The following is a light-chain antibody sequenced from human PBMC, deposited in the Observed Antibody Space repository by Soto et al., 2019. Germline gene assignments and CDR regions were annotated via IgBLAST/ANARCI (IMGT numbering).Light chain of an antibody. V-gene: IGLV2-14*01. CDR1: SSDVGAYNY. CDR3: SSYTSSSTLV. J-gene: IGLJ2*01. CDR2: DVS. Sequence: QSALTQPASVSGSPGQSITISCTGTSSDVGAYNYVSWYQQHPGKAPKLMIYDVSNRPSGVSNRLSGSKSGNTASLTISGLQAEDEADYYCSSYTSSSTLVFGGGTKLTVL.